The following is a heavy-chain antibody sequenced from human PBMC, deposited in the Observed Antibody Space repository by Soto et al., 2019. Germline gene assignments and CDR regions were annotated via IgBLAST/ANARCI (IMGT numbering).Heavy chain of an antibody. CDR2: IYYSGST. V-gene: IGHV4-59*01. D-gene: IGHD3-10*01. J-gene: IGHJ4*02. CDR3: ARAPRGNYGYPSYFDY. CDR1: GGSISSYY. Sequence: SETRSLTCTVSGGSISSYYWSWIRQPPGKGLEWIGYIYYSGSTNYNPSLKSRVTISVDTSKNQFSLKLSSVTAADTAVYYCARAPRGNYGYPSYFDYWGQGTLVTVSS.